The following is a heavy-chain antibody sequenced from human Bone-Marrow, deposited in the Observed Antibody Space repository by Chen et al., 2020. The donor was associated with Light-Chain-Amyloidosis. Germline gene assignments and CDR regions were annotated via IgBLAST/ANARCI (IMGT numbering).Heavy chain of an antibody. Sequence: QVHLVQSGAEMKKPGASVKVSCKTSGYTFTDFHIHWLRQAPGQGLEWVGLFNPKTLATYYLHRYQERVIMTGDTSTSTAHMELTGLTSDDTAVYYCAKAAVDKPMGRYIWDFWGQGTLVTVSS. CDR3: AKAAVDKPMGRYIWDF. V-gene: IGHV1-2*07. CDR2: FNPKTLAT. J-gene: IGHJ4*02. D-gene: IGHD5-18*01. CDR1: GYTFTDFH.